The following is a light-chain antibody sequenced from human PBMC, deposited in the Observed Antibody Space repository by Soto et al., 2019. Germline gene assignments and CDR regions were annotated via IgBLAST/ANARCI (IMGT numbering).Light chain of an antibody. CDR2: GAS. Sequence: EIVLTQSPATLSLSPGERATLSCRASQSVSTYLAWYQQKPGQAPWLLIYGASNRATGIPARFSGSGSGTDFALTITSLEPEDFAVYYCQQRGNWPLYTFGQGTKLEIK. CDR1: QSVSTY. V-gene: IGKV3-11*01. CDR3: QQRGNWPLYT. J-gene: IGKJ2*01.